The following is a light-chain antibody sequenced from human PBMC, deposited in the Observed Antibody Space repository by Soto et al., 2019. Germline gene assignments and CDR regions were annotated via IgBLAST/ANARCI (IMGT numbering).Light chain of an antibody. Sequence: QTLLPEPGSVSGSPGHSITISCTGTSSNVGSYNLVSWYRQHPGEAPKLMLYEGTRRPSGVSSRFSGSKSGNTASLTISGLQAGEEADYYCCSSAGEDTTIFGGGTKVTVL. CDR1: SSNVGSYNL. CDR2: EGT. CDR3: CSSAGEDTTI. J-gene: IGLJ2*01. V-gene: IGLV2-23*01.